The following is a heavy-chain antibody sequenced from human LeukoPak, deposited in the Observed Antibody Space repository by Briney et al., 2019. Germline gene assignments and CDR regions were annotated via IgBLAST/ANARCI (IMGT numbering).Heavy chain of an antibody. CDR3: ARRLTGDHVYFDY. CDR1: GYSFTSYW. CDR2: IYPGDSDT. D-gene: IGHD7-27*01. V-gene: IGHV5-51*01. J-gene: IGHJ4*02. Sequence: GESLKISXKASGYSFTSYWIGWVRQMPGKGLEWMGIIYPGDSDTRYSPSFQGQVTISADKSISTAYLQWSSLKASDTAMYYCARRLTGDHVYFDYWGQGTLVTVSS.